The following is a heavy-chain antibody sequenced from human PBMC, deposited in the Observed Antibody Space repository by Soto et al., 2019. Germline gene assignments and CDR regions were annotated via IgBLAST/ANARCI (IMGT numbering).Heavy chain of an antibody. CDR3: ASPQWVAATSDNWFDP. J-gene: IGHJ5*02. V-gene: IGHV4-34*01. Sequence: SETLSLTCAVYGGSFSGYYWSWIRQPPGKGLEWIGEINHSGSTNYNPSLKSRVTISVDTSKNQFSLKLSSVTAADTAVYYCASPQWVAATSDNWFDPWGQGTLVTVSS. CDR2: INHSGST. CDR1: GGSFSGYY. D-gene: IGHD2-15*01.